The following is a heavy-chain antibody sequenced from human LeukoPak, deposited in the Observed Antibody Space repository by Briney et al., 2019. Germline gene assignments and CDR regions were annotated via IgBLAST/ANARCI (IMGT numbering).Heavy chain of an antibody. CDR2: IYYSGST. Sequence: SETLSLTCTVSGGSISSYYWSWIRQTPGKGLEWIGDIYYSGSTNYNPSLKSRVTISVDTSKNQFSLKLNSVTAADTAVYYCARQGPLTTAVTTRTNPFDYWGQGTLVTVSS. CDR1: GGSISSYY. CDR3: ARQGPLTTAVTTRTNPFDY. V-gene: IGHV4-59*08. D-gene: IGHD4-11*01. J-gene: IGHJ4*02.